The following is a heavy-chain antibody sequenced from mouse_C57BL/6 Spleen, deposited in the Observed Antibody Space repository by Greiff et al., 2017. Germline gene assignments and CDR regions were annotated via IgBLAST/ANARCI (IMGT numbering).Heavy chain of an antibody. Sequence: QVQLQQSGAELVRPGTSVKVSCKASGYAFTNYLIEWVKQRPGQGLEWIGVINPGSGGTNYNEKFKGKATLTAVKSSSTSYMQLSSLTYADSAVYFCARGAQLITHYFDYWGQGTTLTVSS. CDR2: INPGSGGT. CDR3: ARGAQLITHYFDY. V-gene: IGHV1-54*01. CDR1: GYAFTNYL. J-gene: IGHJ2*01.